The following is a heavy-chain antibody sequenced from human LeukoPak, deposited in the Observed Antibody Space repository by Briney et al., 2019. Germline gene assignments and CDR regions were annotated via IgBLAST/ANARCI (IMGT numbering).Heavy chain of an antibody. CDR2: IYYTGST. J-gene: IGHJ6*02. V-gene: IGHV4-59*01. CDR3: AREDVAGGSGSNYYYYGADV. Sequence: SETLSLTCTVSGGSINNYYWSWIRQPPGKGLEWIGFIYYTGSTNYNPSLKSRVAISVDTSNNQFSLRLSSVTAADTAVYYCAREDVAGGSGSNYYYYGADVWGQGTTVTVSS. D-gene: IGHD3-10*01. CDR1: GGSINNYY.